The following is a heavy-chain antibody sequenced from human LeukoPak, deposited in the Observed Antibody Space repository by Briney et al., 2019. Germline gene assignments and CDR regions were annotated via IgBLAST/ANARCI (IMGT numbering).Heavy chain of an antibody. V-gene: IGHV4-39*07. D-gene: IGHD6-13*01. CDR2: IFYSGST. CDR3: ARVAPGIAAAGPNYYYYYYMDV. Sequence: SETLSLTCTVSGGSISSSSYYWGWIRQPPGKGLEWIGSIFYSGSTYYNPSLKSRVTISVDTSKNQFSLKLSSVTAADTAVYYCARVAPGIAAAGPNYYYYYYMDVWGKGTTVTISS. CDR1: GGSISSSSYY. J-gene: IGHJ6*03.